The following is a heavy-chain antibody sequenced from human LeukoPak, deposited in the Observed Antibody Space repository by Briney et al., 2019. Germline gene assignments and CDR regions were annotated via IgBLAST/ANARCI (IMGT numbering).Heavy chain of an antibody. J-gene: IGHJ1*01. CDR1: GFTFTSFG. Sequence: ASVKVSCKASGFTFTSFGFSWVRQAPGQGLEWIGWISAYNGNTNYAQGVQGRVTLTTDAYTSTVYMELRSLRSDDTAVYYCGRWRESSNWPPGYLQHWGQGTLVIVSS. CDR2: ISAYNGNT. V-gene: IGHV1-18*01. CDR3: GRWRESSNWPPGYLQH. D-gene: IGHD4-11*01.